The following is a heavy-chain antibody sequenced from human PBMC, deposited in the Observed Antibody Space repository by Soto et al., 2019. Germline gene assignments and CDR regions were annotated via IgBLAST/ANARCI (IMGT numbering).Heavy chain of an antibody. CDR3: AKDPSSSWYGTLYYFDY. D-gene: IGHD6-13*01. Sequence: TVGSLRLSCAASGFNFSSHGMHLVRQAPGKGLEWVAVISYDGSNKYYADSVKGRFTISRDNSKNTLYLQMNSLRAEDTAVYYYAKDPSSSWYGTLYYFDYWGQGTLVTVSS. J-gene: IGHJ4*02. V-gene: IGHV3-30*18. CDR2: ISYDGSNK. CDR1: GFNFSSHG.